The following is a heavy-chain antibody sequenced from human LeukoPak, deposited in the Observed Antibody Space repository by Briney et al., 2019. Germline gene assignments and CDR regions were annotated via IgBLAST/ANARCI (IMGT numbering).Heavy chain of an antibody. J-gene: IGHJ6*02. D-gene: IGHD4-17*01. CDR1: GYTFTSYG. V-gene: IGHV1-18*01. CDR2: ISAYNGNT. CDR3: AGMMTTVTTGSVGYYYYGMDV. Sequence: ASVKVSCKASGYTFTSYGVSWVRQAPGQGLEWMGWISAYNGNTNYAQKLQGRVTMTTDTSTSTAYMELRSLRSDDTAVYYCAGMMTTVTTGSVGYYYYGMDVWGQGTTVTVSS.